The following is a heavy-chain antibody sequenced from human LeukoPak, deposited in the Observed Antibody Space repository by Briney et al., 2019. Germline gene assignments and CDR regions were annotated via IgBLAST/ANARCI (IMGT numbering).Heavy chain of an antibody. Sequence: GGSLRLSCAASGFTFDDYGMSWVRQAPGKGLEWVSGINWNGGSTGYADSVKGRFTISRDNSKNTLYLQMNSLRAEDTAVYYCAKVGPYCSSTSCYTTEYFQHWGQGTLVTVSS. D-gene: IGHD2-2*02. V-gene: IGHV3-20*04. CDR1: GFTFDDYG. J-gene: IGHJ1*01. CDR2: INWNGGST. CDR3: AKVGPYCSSTSCYTTEYFQH.